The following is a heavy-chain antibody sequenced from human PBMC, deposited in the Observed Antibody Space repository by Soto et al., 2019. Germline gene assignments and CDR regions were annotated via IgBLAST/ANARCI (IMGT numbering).Heavy chain of an antibody. J-gene: IGHJ1*01. CDR2: ISYDGSNK. CDR1: GFTFSSYG. CDR3: AKDTRYCSGGSCYPYFQH. V-gene: IGHV3-30*18. D-gene: IGHD2-15*01. Sequence: GGSLRLSCAASGFTFSSYGMHWVRQAPGKGLEWEAVISYDGSNKYYADSVKGRFTISRDNSKNTLYLQMNSLRAEDTAVYYCAKDTRYCSGGSCYPYFQHWGQGTLVTVSS.